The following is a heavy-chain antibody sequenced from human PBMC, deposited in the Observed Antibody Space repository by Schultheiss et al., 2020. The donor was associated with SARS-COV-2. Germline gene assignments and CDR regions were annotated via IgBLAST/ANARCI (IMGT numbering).Heavy chain of an antibody. CDR1: GFTFSSYG. V-gene: IGHV3-21*04. Sequence: GGSLRLSCAASGFTFSSYGMHWVRQAPGKGLEWVSSISSSSSYIYYADSVKGRFTISRDNAKNSLYLQMNSLRAEDTAVYYCAKEGSSGWYHFDYWGQGTLVTVSS. J-gene: IGHJ4*02. CDR2: ISSSSSYI. D-gene: IGHD6-19*01. CDR3: AKEGSSGWYHFDY.